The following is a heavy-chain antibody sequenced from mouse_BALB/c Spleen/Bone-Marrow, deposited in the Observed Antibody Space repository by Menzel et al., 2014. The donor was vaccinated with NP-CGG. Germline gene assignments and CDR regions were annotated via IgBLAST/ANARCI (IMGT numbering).Heavy chain of an antibody. CDR1: GFNIKDTY. Sequence: EVQLQQSGAELVKPGASVKLSCIASGFNIKDTYMHWVKQRPEQGLEWIGRIDPANVNTKYDPKFQGKATITADTSSNTAYLQLSSLTSEDTAVYYCASYVYGYYFDYWGQGTTLTVSS. V-gene: IGHV14-3*02. CDR3: ASYVYGYYFDY. CDR2: IDPANVNT. D-gene: IGHD1-1*01. J-gene: IGHJ2*01.